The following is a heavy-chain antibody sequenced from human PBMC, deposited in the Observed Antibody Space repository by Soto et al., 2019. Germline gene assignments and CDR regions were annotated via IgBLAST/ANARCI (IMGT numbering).Heavy chain of an antibody. CDR3: ARGRERIVVVPAAAHGGMDV. CDR1: GGSVSSSRYS. J-gene: IGHJ6*02. CDR2: INHSGST. V-gene: IGHV4-39*07. Sequence: PSETLSLTCTVSGGSVSSSRYSWGWIRQPPGKGLEWIGEINHSGSTNYNPSLKSRVTISVDTSKNQFSLKLSSVTAADTAVYYCARGRERIVVVPAAAHGGMDVWGQGTTVTVSS. D-gene: IGHD2-2*01.